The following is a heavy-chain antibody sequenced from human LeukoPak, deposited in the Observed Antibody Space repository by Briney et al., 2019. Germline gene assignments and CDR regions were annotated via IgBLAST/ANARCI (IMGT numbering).Heavy chain of an antibody. J-gene: IGHJ4*02. Sequence: GGSLRLSCAASGLTFSDSAMTWVRQAPGKGLEWVSLISFSGGSTYYADSVKGRFTISRDNSKNILYLQMNSLRAEDTAVYYCARAGYSYGLDYWGQGTLVTVSS. CDR3: ARAGYSYGLDY. V-gene: IGHV3-23*01. CDR1: GLTFSDSA. D-gene: IGHD5-18*01. CDR2: ISFSGGST.